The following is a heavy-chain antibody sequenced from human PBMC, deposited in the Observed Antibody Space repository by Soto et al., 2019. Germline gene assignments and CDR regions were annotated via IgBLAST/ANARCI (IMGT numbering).Heavy chain of an antibody. J-gene: IGHJ6*02. V-gene: IGHV3-48*02. D-gene: IGHD6-19*01. CDR3: ARARASSGWYYYYYGMDV. CDR2: ISSSSSTI. CDR1: GFTFSSYS. Sequence: VQLVESGGGLVQPGGSLRLSCAASGFTFSSYSMNWVRQAPGKGLEWVSYISSSSSTIYYADSVKGRFTISRDNAKNSLYLQMNSLRDEDTAVYYCARARASSGWYYYYYGMDVWGQGTTVTVSS.